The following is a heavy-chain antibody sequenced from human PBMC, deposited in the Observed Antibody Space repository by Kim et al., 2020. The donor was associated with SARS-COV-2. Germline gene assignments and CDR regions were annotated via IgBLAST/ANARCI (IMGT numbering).Heavy chain of an antibody. D-gene: IGHD3-22*01. CDR2: IRSKANSYAT. J-gene: IGHJ4*02. Sequence: GGSLRLSCAASGFTFSGSAMHWVRQASGKGLEWVGRIRSKANSYATAYAASVKGRFTISRDDSKNTAYLQMNSLKTEDTAVYYCTRHIYYYDSSGYPYYFDYWGQGTLVTVSS. V-gene: IGHV3-73*01. CDR3: TRHIYYYDSSGYPYYFDY. CDR1: GFTFSGSA.